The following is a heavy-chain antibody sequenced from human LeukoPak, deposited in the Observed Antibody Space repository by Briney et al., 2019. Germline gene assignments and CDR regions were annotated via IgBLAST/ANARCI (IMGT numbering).Heavy chain of an antibody. CDR3: AREGGGDYGDYALNY. CDR1: GYTFTSYY. D-gene: IGHD4-17*01. V-gene: IGHV1-46*01. CDR2: INPSGGST. Sequence: ASVKVSCKVSGYTFTSYYMHWVRQAPGQGLEWMGIINPSGGSTSYAQKFQGRVTMTRDTSTSTVYMELSSLRSEDTAVYYCAREGGGDYGDYALNYWGQGTLVTVSS. J-gene: IGHJ4*02.